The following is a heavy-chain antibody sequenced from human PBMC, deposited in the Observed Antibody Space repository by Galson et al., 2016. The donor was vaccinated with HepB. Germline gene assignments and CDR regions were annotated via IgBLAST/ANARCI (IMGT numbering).Heavy chain of an antibody. CDR1: GFTFTNAW. Sequence: SLRLSCAASGFTFTNAWMSWVRQAPGKGLEWVGRIQSNTDGGTADYAAPVKGRFTISRDDSKNTLYLQVNSLKTDDTAVYYFAPGWPVWYYGSGSSYWGKGTLVTVSS. J-gene: IGHJ4*02. D-gene: IGHD3-10*01. V-gene: IGHV3-15*01. CDR2: IQSNTDGGTA. CDR3: APGWPVWYYGSGSSY.